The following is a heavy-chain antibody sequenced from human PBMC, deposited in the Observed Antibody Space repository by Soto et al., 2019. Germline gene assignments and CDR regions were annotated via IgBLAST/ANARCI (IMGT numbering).Heavy chain of an antibody. CDR2: ISYDGSNK. D-gene: IGHD3-10*02. CDR3: VFAALGAFDI. V-gene: IGHV3-30-3*01. J-gene: IGHJ3*02. Sequence: QVQLVESGGGVVQPGRSLRLSCAASGFTFSSYAMHWVRQAPGKGLEWVAVISYDGSNKYYADSVKGRFTISRDNSKNPLYLQMNSLRAEDTAVYYCVFAALGAFDIWGQGTMVTVSS. CDR1: GFTFSSYA.